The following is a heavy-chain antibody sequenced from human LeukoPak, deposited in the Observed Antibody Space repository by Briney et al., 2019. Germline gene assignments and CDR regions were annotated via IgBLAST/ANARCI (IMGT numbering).Heavy chain of an antibody. CDR1: GYSFTSYW. D-gene: IGHD6-19*01. CDR2: IYPGDSDT. CDR3: ARQRDEYSSGWTYYFDY. J-gene: IGHJ4*02. Sequence: GESLQISCKGSGYSFTSYWIGWVRQMPGKGLEWMGIIYPGDSDTRYSPSFQGQVTISADKSISTAYLQWSSLKASDTAMYYCARQRDEYSSGWTYYFDYWGQGTLVTVSS. V-gene: IGHV5-51*01.